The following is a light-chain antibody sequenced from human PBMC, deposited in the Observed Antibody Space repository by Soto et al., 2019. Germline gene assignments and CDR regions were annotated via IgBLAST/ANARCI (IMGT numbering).Light chain of an antibody. Sequence: EIVLTQSPGTLSLSPGERATLSCRASQSLSSIYLAWYQQKPGQAPRLLIYGASSRATGIPDRISGRGSGTDFSLTISRLEPEDLAVYYCQQRSTWPLTFGGGTKVDIK. CDR3: QQRSTWPLT. J-gene: IGKJ4*01. CDR2: GAS. V-gene: IGKV3D-20*02. CDR1: QSLSSIY.